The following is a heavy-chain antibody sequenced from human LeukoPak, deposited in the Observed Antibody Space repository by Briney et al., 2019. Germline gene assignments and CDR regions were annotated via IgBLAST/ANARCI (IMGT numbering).Heavy chain of an antibody. Sequence: SETLSLTCTVSGGSISSSSYYWGWIRQPPGKGLEWIGSIYYSGSTYYNPSLKSRVTISVDTSKNQFSLKLSSVTAADTAVYYCARLTYYYGSGSYTFDYWGQGTLATVSS. J-gene: IGHJ4*02. CDR2: IYYSGST. CDR1: GGSISSSSYY. D-gene: IGHD3-10*01. CDR3: ARLTYYYGSGSYTFDY. V-gene: IGHV4-39*01.